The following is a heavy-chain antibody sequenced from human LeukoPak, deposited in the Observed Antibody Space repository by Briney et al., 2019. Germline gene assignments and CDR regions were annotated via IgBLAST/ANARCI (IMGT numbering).Heavy chain of an antibody. Sequence: SETLSLTCAVYGGSFSGYYWGWIRQPPGKGLEWIGEINHSGSTNYNPSLKSRVTISVDTSKNQFSLKLSSVTAADTAVYYCASKYCSGGSCPTDNYGNWGQGTLVTVSS. CDR3: ASKYCSGGSCPTDNYGN. CDR2: INHSGST. J-gene: IGHJ4*02. V-gene: IGHV4-34*01. CDR1: GGSFSGYY. D-gene: IGHD2-15*01.